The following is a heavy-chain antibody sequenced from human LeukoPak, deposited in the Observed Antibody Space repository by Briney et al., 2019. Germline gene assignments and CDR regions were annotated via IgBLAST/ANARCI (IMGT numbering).Heavy chain of an antibody. CDR2: IYYTGKN. D-gene: IGHD2-15*01. J-gene: IGHJ4*02. CDR1: GGSINSHH. Sequence: PSETLSLTCAVSGGSINSHHWGWIRQPPGKGLEWIGDIYYTGKNNYNPSLKSRVTISLDTSKTPLSLNLTSVLAADTAIYYCVRRDIGWNYFDYWGQGILVTVSS. CDR3: VRRDIGWNYFDY. V-gene: IGHV4-59*08.